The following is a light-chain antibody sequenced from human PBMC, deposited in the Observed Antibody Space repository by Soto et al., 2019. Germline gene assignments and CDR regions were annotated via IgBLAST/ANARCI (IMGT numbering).Light chain of an antibody. CDR2: EVS. CDR3: SSYTDSSTWV. J-gene: IGLJ3*02. CDR1: SSDVGTYNS. V-gene: IGLV2-14*01. Sequence: QSVLTQPASVSGSPGQSITISCTGASSDVGTYNSVSWYQQYPGKAPRVMIYEVSNRPPGVSHRFSGSKSGNMASLTISGLQAEDEADYYCSSYTDSSTWVFGGGTKVTVL.